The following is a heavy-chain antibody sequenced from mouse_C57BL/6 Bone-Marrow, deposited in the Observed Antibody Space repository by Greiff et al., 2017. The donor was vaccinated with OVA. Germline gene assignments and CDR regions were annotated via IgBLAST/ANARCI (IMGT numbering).Heavy chain of an antibody. D-gene: IGHD2-5*01. CDR3: ARSGAYYSNLFDY. J-gene: IGHJ2*01. Sequence: EVQLQQSGPELVKPGASVKISCKASGYTFTDYYMNWVKQSHGKSLEWIGDINPNNGGTSYNQKFKGKATLTVDKSSSTAYMELRSLTSEDSAVYYCARSGAYYSNLFDYWGQGTTLTVSS. CDR1: GYTFTDYY. V-gene: IGHV1-26*01. CDR2: INPNNGGT.